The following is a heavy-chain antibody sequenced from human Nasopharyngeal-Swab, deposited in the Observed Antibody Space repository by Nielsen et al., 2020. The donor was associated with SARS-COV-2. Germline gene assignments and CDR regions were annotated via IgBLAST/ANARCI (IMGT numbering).Heavy chain of an antibody. CDR3: ATNSSSWGGFDY. CDR2: ISGSGDNT. D-gene: IGHD6-13*01. V-gene: IGHV3-23*01. CDR1: GFTFSSYG. Sequence: GESLKISCAASGFTFSSYGMSWARQAPGKGLEWVSAISGSGDNTYYADSVKGRFTISRDNSKNTLYLQMNSLRVEDTAVYYCATNSSSWGGFDYWGQGTLVTVSS. J-gene: IGHJ4*02.